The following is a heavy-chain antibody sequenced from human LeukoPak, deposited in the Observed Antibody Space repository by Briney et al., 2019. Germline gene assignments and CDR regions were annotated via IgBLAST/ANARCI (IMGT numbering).Heavy chain of an antibody. CDR3: ARVGREHYDFRLYYYYYMDV. CDR2: IIPIFGTA. CDR1: GGTFSSYA. D-gene: IGHD3-3*01. J-gene: IGHJ6*03. Sequence: GASVKVSCKASGGTFSSYAISWVRQAPGQGLEWMGGIIPIFGTANYAQKFQGRVTITADESTSTAYMELSSLRSEDTAVYYCARVGREHYDFRLYYYYYMDVWGKGTTVTVSS. V-gene: IGHV1-69*13.